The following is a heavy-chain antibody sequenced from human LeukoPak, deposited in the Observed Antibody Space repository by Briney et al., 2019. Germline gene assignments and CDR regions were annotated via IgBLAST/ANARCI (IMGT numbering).Heavy chain of an antibody. J-gene: IGHJ3*02. CDR2: ISYDGSNK. V-gene: IGHV3-30*19. CDR1: GFTFSSYG. CDR3: ARAKQWLVQGGDAFDI. Sequence: GGSLRLSCAAYGFTFSSYGMHWVRQAPGKGLEWVAVISYDGSNKYYADSVKGRFTISRDNSKNTLYLQMNSLRAEDTAVYYCARAKQWLVQGGDAFDIWGQGTMVTVSS. D-gene: IGHD6-19*01.